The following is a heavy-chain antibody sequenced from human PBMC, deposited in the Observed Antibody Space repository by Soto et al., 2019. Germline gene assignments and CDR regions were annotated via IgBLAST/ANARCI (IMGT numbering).Heavy chain of an antibody. Sequence: QVQLVESGEGVVQPGRSLRLSCAASGFTFSSYGMHWVRQAPGKGLEWVAVISYDGSNKYYADSVKGRFTISRDNSKNTLYLQMNSLRAEDTAVYYCAKIPYGFGENYSVMDVWGQGTTVTVSS. V-gene: IGHV3-30*18. CDR1: GFTFSSYG. J-gene: IGHJ6*02. CDR3: AKIPYGFGENYSVMDV. CDR2: ISYDGSNK. D-gene: IGHD3-10*01.